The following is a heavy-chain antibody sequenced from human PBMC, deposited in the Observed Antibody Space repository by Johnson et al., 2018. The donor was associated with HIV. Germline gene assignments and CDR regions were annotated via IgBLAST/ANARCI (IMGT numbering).Heavy chain of an antibody. J-gene: IGHJ3*02. Sequence: VQLVESGGGVVRPGGSLRLSCTASGFMFDDYGMNWVRQAPGKGLEWVSGINWNGGSTGYADSMKGRFTISSDNAKNSLYLQMNSLRAEDTALYYCARDRQAVRGTFDIWGQGTMVTVSS. D-gene: IGHD6-19*01. CDR1: GFMFDDYG. CDR3: ARDRQAVRGTFDI. CDR2: INWNGGST. V-gene: IGHV3-20*04.